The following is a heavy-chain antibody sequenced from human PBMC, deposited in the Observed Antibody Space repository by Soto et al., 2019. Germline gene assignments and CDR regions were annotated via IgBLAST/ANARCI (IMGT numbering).Heavy chain of an antibody. CDR2: IYHSGRT. D-gene: IGHD2-15*01. V-gene: IGHV4-59*01. CDR1: GVSITTYY. Sequence: SETLSLTCTVSGVSITTYYWTWLRQPPGRGLEWIGYIYHSGRTNCNPSLKSRVAISIDTSKNQFSLILSSVTAADTAVYYCVRTPTSPRRFDSWGQGTLVTVSS. CDR3: VRTPTSPRRFDS. J-gene: IGHJ5*01.